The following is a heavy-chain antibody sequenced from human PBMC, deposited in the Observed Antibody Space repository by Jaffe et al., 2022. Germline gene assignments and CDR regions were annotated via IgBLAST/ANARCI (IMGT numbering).Heavy chain of an antibody. D-gene: IGHD3-10*01. V-gene: IGHV4-59*01. CDR3: ARFVGLYGSEYGTAYFDY. CDR1: GGSISSYY. CDR2: IYYSGST. Sequence: QVQLQESGPGLVKPSETLSLTCTVSGGSISSYYWSWIRQPPGKGLEWIGYIYYSGSTNYNPSLKSRVTISVDTSKNQFSLKLSSVTAADTAVYYCARFVGLYGSEYGTAYFDYWGQGTLVTVSS. J-gene: IGHJ4*02.